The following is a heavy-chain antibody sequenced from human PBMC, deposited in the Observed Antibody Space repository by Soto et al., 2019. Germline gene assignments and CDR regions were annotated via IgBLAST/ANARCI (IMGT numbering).Heavy chain of an antibody. D-gene: IGHD2-15*01. Sequence: GGSLRLSYAASGFTFSSYGMHWVRQAPGKGLEWVAVISYDGSNKYCADSVKGRFTISRDNSKNTLYLQMNSLRAEDTAVYYCAKVGYCSGGSCYSEDDAFDIWGQGTMVTGSS. V-gene: IGHV3-30*18. CDR1: GFTFSSYG. CDR2: ISYDGSNK. J-gene: IGHJ3*02. CDR3: AKVGYCSGGSCYSEDDAFDI.